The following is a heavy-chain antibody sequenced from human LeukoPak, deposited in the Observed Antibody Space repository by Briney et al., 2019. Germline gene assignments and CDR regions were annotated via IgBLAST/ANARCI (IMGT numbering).Heavy chain of an antibody. CDR1: GFTFSGPA. J-gene: IGHJ3*02. V-gene: IGHV3-73*01. CDR2: IRSKANSYAT. Sequence: GGSLRLSCAASGFTFSGPAMHWVRQASGKGLEWVGRIRSKANSYATAYAASVKGRFTISRDDSKNTAYLQMNSLKTEDAAVYYCARVGGTVRSGAFDIWGQGTMVTVSS. CDR3: ARVGGTVRSGAFDI. D-gene: IGHD3-16*01.